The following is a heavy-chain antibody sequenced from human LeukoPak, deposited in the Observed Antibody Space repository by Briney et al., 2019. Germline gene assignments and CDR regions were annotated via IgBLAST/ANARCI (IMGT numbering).Heavy chain of an antibody. V-gene: IGHV1-69*13. D-gene: IGHD6-13*01. CDR3: ARGIEQQLETLYY. CDR1: GGTFSSYA. CDR2: IIPIFGTA. J-gene: IGHJ4*02. Sequence: ASVKVSCKASGGTFSSYAISWVRQAPGQGLELMGGIIPIFGTANYAQKFQGRVTITADESTSTAYMELSSLRSEDTAVYYCARGIEQQLETLYYWGQGTLVTVSS.